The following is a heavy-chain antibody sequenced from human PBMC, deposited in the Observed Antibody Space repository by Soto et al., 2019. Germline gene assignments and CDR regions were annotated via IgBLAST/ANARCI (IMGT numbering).Heavy chain of an antibody. V-gene: IGHV4-34*01. CDR3: ARGNSSGWYGYYYYGMDV. CDR2: INHSGST. J-gene: IGHJ6*02. CDR1: GGSFSGYY. Sequence: PSETLSLTCAVYGGSFSGYYWSWIRQPPGKGLEWIGEINHSGSTNYNPSLKSRVTISVDTSKNQFSLKLSSVTAADTAVYYCARGNSSGWYGYYYYGMDVWGQGTTVTVSS. D-gene: IGHD6-19*01.